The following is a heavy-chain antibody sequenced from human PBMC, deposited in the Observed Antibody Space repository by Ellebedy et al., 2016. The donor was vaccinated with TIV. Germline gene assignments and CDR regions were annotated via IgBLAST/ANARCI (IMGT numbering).Heavy chain of an antibody. Sequence: PGGSLRLSCAASGFTVSNNYISCVRQAPGKGLEWVSVIYSGGSTYYAVSVKGRFTISRDNSKNTVYLQMNSLRAEDTAVYYCARGVLSGYWGQGTLVTVSS. V-gene: IGHV3-53*01. CDR3: ARGVLSGY. J-gene: IGHJ4*02. CDR2: IYSGGST. D-gene: IGHD2/OR15-2a*01. CDR1: GFTVSNNY.